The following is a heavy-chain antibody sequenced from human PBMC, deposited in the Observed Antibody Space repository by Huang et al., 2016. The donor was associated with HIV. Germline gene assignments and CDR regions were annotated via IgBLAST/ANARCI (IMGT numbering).Heavy chain of an antibody. J-gene: IGHJ6*02. CDR3: ARQHTGYHIFDL. D-gene: IGHD3-9*01. Sequence: EVQLVQSGAEVKKPGESLKISCRVSGYSFASYWSGWVRQMPGRGREWMGVIYPADSDIKYSPYVKDQVSISVDKSFDIAYVQWRGLRASDTATYYCARQHTGYHIFDLWGQGTTVTVSS. V-gene: IGHV5-51*01. CDR2: IYPADSDI. CDR1: GYSFASYW.